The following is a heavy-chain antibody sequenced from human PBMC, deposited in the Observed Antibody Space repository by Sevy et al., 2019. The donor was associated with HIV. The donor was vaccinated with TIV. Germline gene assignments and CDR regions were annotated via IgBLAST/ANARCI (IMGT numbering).Heavy chain of an antibody. Sequence: SETLSLTCTVSSGSISSYFWSWIRQPPGKGLERIGYISYSEGTNYNPCLKSRVTMSVDMSKNQFSLKLSSVIAADTAVYYCARGGASHYRRHFDYWGQGTLVTVSS. D-gene: IGHD4-4*01. CDR3: ARGGASHYRRHFDY. CDR2: ISYSEGT. V-gene: IGHV4-59*01. J-gene: IGHJ4*02. CDR1: SGSISSYF.